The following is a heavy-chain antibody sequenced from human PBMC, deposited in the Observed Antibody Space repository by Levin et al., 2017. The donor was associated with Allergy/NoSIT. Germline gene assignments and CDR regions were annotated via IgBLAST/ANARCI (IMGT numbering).Heavy chain of an antibody. CDR3: ARQRDVVRGHHPFDI. CDR1: GYSFTNYW. V-gene: IGHV5-51*01. D-gene: IGHD3-10*01. J-gene: IGHJ3*02. Sequence: RGESLKISCTGSGYSFTNYWIAWMRQMPGKGLEWMGIIYPGDSETRYSPSFQGQVTISVDKSISTAYLQWSSLKASDTAMYYCARQRDVVRGHHPFDIWGQGTMVTVSS. CDR2: IYPGDSET.